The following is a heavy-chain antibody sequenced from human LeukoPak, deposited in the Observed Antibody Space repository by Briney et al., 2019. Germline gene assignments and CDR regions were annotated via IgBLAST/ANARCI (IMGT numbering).Heavy chain of an antibody. J-gene: IGHJ4*02. CDR3: ARTPIAAHPVRY. V-gene: IGHV3-11*06. CDR2: ISSSSSYT. D-gene: IGHD6-13*01. CDR1: GFTFSDYY. Sequence: GGSLRLSCAASGFTFSDYYMSWISQAPGKGLEWVSYISSSSSYTNYADSVKGRFTISRDNAKNSLYLQMNSLRAEDTAVYYCARTPIAAHPVRYWGQGTLVTVSS.